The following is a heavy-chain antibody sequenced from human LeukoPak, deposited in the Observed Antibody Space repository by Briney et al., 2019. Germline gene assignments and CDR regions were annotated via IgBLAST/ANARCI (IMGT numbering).Heavy chain of an antibody. D-gene: IGHD6-19*01. V-gene: IGHV4-34*01. Sequence: SETLSLTCAVYGGSFSGYYWSWIRQPPGKGLEWIGSIYHSGSSYYNPSLKSRVTISVDTSKNQFSLKLRSVTAADTAVYHCARAETYSSGWYDPFFDYRGQGTLVTVST. CDR2: IYHSGSS. CDR3: ARAETYSSGWYDPFFDY. CDR1: GGSFSGYY. J-gene: IGHJ4*02.